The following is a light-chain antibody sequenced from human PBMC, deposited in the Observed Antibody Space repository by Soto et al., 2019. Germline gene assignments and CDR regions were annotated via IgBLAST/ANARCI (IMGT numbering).Light chain of an antibody. CDR2: EAS. J-gene: IGKJ5*01. V-gene: IGKV1-9*01. CDR3: QKLNTLPFN. CDR1: HDISTY. Sequence: EIQLTQSPSLLSASVGDIVTITCRASHDISTYLAWYQQKPGKAPKLMIYEASTLQSGVPSRFSGSGSGTEFTLTISGLLPEDFATYHCQKLNTLPFNFGQGTRLAIK.